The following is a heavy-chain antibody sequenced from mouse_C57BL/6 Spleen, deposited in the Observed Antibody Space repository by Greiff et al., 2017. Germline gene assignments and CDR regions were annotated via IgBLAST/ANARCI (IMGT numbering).Heavy chain of an antibody. CDR3: APLYDYDVGYFDV. D-gene: IGHD2-4*01. J-gene: IGHJ1*03. CDR1: GYTFTSYW. CDR2: IYPSDSET. Sequence: VQLQQPGAELVRPGSSVKLSCKASGYTFTSYWMDWVKQRPGQGLEWIGNIYPSDSETHYNQKFKDKATLTVDKSSSTAYMQLSSLTSEDSAVYYCAPLYDYDVGYFDVWGTGTTVTVSS. V-gene: IGHV1-61*01.